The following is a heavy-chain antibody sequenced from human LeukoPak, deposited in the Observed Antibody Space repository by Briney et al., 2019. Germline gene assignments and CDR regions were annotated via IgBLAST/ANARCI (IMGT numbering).Heavy chain of an antibody. CDR3: ARGDIIAARPSNFGY. V-gene: IGHV4-34*01. CDR1: GGSFSGYY. J-gene: IGHJ4*02. CDR2: INHSGST. Sequence: PSETLSLTCAVYGGSFSGYYWSWIRQPPGKGLEWIGEINHSGSTNYNPSLKSRVTISVDTSKNQFSLKLSSVTAADTAVYYCARGDIIAARPSNFGYWGQGTLVTVSS. D-gene: IGHD6-6*01.